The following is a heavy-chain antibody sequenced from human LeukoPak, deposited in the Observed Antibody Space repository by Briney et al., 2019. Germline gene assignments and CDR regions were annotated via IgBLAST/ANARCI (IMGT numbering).Heavy chain of an antibody. D-gene: IGHD5-24*01. V-gene: IGHV6-1*01. J-gene: IGHJ3*01. CDR3: ARGGQGDGYSADEAFDL. CDR2: TYYRSKWYN. CDR1: GDNVSGNSTA. Sequence: SRTLSLTCAISGDNVSGNSTAYNWIRQSPSRGLEWLGRTYYRSKWYNDYAVSVKSRITVNPDTSKNQLSLQLNSVTPEDTAVYYCARGGQGDGYSADEAFDLWGQGTMVTVSS.